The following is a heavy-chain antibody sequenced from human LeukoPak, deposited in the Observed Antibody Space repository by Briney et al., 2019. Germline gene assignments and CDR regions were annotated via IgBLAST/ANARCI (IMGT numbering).Heavy chain of an antibody. J-gene: IGHJ4*02. CDR1: GFTFSSHG. CDR2: SSSIGGRT. D-gene: IGHD3-22*01. V-gene: IGHV3-23*01. Sequence: GGTLILSCAASGFTFSSHGMNWVRQAPGKGLEWVSGSSSIGGRTYYADSVKGRFTVTRDNSKKTRNLQMNSLRAEDTAVYYCAKEYDRNGYEGTGFDYWGQGTLVTVSS. CDR3: AKEYDRNGYEGTGFDY.